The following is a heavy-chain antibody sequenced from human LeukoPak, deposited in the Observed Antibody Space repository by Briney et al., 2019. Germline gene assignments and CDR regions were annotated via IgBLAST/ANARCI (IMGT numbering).Heavy chain of an antibody. Sequence: GRSLRLSCAASGFTFSNYGMHWVRQAPGKGLEWVTVIWTDGSKKYYVDSVKGRCSISRDNSNNILYLQMDSLIVEDTAVYYCVRGGAGTYDFDYWGQGTLVTVST. CDR2: IWTDGSKK. CDR3: VRGGAGTYDFDY. D-gene: IGHD1-26*01. J-gene: IGHJ4*02. V-gene: IGHV3-33*01. CDR1: GFTFSNYG.